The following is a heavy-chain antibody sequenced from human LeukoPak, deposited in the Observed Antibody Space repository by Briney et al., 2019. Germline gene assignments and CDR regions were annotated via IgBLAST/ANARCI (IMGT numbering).Heavy chain of an antibody. D-gene: IGHD3-22*01. Sequence: PSETLSLTCAVYGGSFSGYYWSWIRQPPGKGLEWIGEINHSGSTNYNPSLKGRVTISVDTSKNQFSLKLSSVTAADTAVYYCARGRRRYYYDSSGPINWFDPWGQGTLVTVSS. V-gene: IGHV4-34*01. J-gene: IGHJ5*02. CDR3: ARGRRRYYYDSSGPINWFDP. CDR1: GGSFSGYY. CDR2: INHSGST.